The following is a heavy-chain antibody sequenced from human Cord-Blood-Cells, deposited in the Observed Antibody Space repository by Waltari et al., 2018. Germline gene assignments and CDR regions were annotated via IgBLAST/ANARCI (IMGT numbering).Heavy chain of an antibody. J-gene: IGHJ4*02. CDR3: ARDPTYYYDSSGYSFDY. CDR1: GYPFTGYY. D-gene: IGHD3-22*01. V-gene: IGHV1-2*02. CDR2: INPNSGGT. Sequence: QVQLVQSGAEVKKPGASVQVSCKASGYPFTGYYMPWVRQAPGQGLEWMGWINPNSGGTNYAQKFQGRVTMTRDTSISTAYMELSRLRSDDTAVYYCARDPTYYYDSSGYSFDYWGQGTLVTVSS.